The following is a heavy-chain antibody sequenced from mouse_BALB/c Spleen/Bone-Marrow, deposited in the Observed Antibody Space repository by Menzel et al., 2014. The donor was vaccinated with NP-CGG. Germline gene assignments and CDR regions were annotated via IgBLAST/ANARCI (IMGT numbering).Heavy chain of an antibody. J-gene: IGHJ3*01. V-gene: IGHV2-9*02. D-gene: IGHD2-4*01. CDR1: GFSLTSYG. CDR2: IWAGGST. Sequence: VKLQESGPGLVAPSQSLSISCTVSGFSLTSYGVHWVRQPPGKGLEWLGVIWAGGSTNYNSALMSRLSISKDNSKSQVFLKMNSLQTDDTAMYYCASMITTAGFAYWGQGTLVTVSA. CDR3: ASMITTAGFAY.